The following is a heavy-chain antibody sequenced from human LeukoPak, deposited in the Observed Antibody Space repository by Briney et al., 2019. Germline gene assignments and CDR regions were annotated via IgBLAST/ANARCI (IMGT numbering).Heavy chain of an antibody. V-gene: IGHV3-7*04. J-gene: IGHJ4*02. CDR3: ARGKYSPFY. CDR2: IKQDGSEK. Sequence: PGGSLRLSCAASGFTFSNYWMSWVRQAPGKGLEWVANIKQDGSEKYYVDSVKGRFTISRDNAKNSLYLQVNSLRAEDTAVYYCARGKYSPFYWGQGTLVTVSS. D-gene: IGHD5-18*01. CDR1: GFTFSNYW.